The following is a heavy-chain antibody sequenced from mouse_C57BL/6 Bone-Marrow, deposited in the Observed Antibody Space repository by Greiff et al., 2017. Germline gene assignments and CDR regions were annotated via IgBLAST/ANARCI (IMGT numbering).Heavy chain of an antibody. CDR2: IYPRCGNT. D-gene: IGHD2-4*01. Sequence: QVQLQQSGAELARPGASVKLSCKASGYTFTSYGISWVKQRTGQGLEWIGEIYPRCGNTYYNEKFKGKATLTADKSSSTAYMELRSLTSEDSAVYFCARFFDDDGFAYWGQGTLVTVSA. V-gene: IGHV1-81*01. J-gene: IGHJ3*01. CDR1: GYTFTSYG. CDR3: ARFFDDDGFAY.